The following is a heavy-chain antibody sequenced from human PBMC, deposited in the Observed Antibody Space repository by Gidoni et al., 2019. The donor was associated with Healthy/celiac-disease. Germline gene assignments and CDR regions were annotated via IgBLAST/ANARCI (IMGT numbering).Heavy chain of an antibody. D-gene: IGHD6-19*01. Sequence: QVQLQESGPGLVKPSETPSLTCTVSGGSISSYYWSWIRQPPGKGLEWIGYIYYSGSTNYNPSLKSRVTISVDTSKNQFSLKLSSVTAADTAVYYCARHSGSSGWVYFQHWGQGTLVTVSS. V-gene: IGHV4-59*08. CDR2: IYYSGST. CDR3: ARHSGSSGWVYFQH. J-gene: IGHJ1*01. CDR1: GGSISSYY.